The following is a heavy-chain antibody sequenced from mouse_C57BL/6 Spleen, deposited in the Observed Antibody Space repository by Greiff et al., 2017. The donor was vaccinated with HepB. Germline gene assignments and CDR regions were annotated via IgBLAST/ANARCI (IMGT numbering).Heavy chain of an antibody. D-gene: IGHD2-4*01. Sequence: VQLQQSGTELVKPGASVKLSCKASGYTFTSYWMHWVKQRPGQGLEWIGNINPSNGGTNYNEKFKSKATLTVDKSSSTAYMQLSSLTSADSAVYDCARENYDYPSMDYWGQGTSVTVSS. J-gene: IGHJ4*01. V-gene: IGHV1-53*01. CDR2: INPSNGGT. CDR3: ARENYDYPSMDY. CDR1: GYTFTSYW.